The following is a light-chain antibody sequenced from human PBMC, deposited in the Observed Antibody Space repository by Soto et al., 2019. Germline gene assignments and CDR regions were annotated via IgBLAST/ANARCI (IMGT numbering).Light chain of an antibody. CDR1: QSVSGSY. J-gene: IGKJ1*01. V-gene: IGKV3-20*01. CDR3: QHYGTSPTWT. Sequence: DIVLTQSPGTLSLSPGERATLSCRASQSVSGSYLAWYQQKPGQAPRLLIYGASSRATGIPDRFSGDGSGTDFTLTISRLEPADFVVYYCQHYGTSPTWTFGQGTKVEVK. CDR2: GAS.